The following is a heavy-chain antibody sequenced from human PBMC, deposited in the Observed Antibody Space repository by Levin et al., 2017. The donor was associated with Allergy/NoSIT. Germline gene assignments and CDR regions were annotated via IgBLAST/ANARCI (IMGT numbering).Heavy chain of an antibody. V-gene: IGHV3-30-3*01. J-gene: IGHJ2*01. CDR3: ARDDYVRTGDKGYFDL. CDR2: ISYDGSNK. D-gene: IGHD3-16*01. CDR1: GFTFSSYA. Sequence: GGSLRLSCAASGFTFSSYAMHWVRQAPGKGLEWVAVISYDGSNKYYADSVKGRFTISRDNSKNTLYLQMNSLRAEDTAVYYCARDDYVRTGDKGYFDLWGRGTLVTVSS.